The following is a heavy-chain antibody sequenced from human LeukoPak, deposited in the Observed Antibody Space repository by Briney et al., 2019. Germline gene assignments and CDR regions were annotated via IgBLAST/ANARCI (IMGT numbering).Heavy chain of an antibody. Sequence: GRSLRLSCVASGFTFSRYGMHWVRQAPGKGLEWVAVISYDGSNKYYADSVKGRFTISRDNSKNTLYLQMNSLRGEDTAVYYCAKLGTTSATTGYWGQGTLVTVSS. J-gene: IGHJ4*02. CDR2: ISYDGSNK. V-gene: IGHV3-30*18. CDR1: GFTFSRYG. D-gene: IGHD1-14*01. CDR3: AKLGTTSATTGY.